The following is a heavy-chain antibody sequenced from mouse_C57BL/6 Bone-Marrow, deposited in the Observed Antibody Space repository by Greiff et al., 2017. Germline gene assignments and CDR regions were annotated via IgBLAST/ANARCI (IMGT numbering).Heavy chain of an antibody. CDR3: ARQGYDYLDY. CDR1: GFTFSSYG. Sequence: EVKLVESGGDLVKPGGSLKLSCAASGFTFSSYGMSWVRQTPDKRLEWVANISSGGSYTYYPDSVKGRFTISRDNAKNTLYLQMSSLKSEDTAMYYCARQGYDYLDYWGQGTTLTVSS. J-gene: IGHJ2*01. V-gene: IGHV5-6*02. CDR2: ISSGGSYT. D-gene: IGHD2-3*01.